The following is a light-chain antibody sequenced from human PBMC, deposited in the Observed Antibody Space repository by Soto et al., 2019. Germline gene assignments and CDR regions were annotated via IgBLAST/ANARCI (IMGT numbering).Light chain of an antibody. V-gene: IGLV2-14*01. CDR3: SSYSSSATPDV. CDR1: SSDIGPYNY. J-gene: IGLJ1*01. Sequence: QSALTQPASVSGSPGQSITISCIGTSSDIGPYNYVSWYQQHPDKAPKLILYEVTKRPSGASDRFSGSKSGNAAFLTISGLQAEDEADYYCSSYSSSATPDVFGTGTKVTVL. CDR2: EVT.